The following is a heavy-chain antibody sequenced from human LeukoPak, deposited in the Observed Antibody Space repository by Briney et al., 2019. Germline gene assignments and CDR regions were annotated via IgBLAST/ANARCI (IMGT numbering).Heavy chain of an antibody. CDR3: ARGRRITMVRGVMRDPPNRAFDI. Sequence: DPSETLSLTCAVYGGSFSGYHWSWIRQPPGKGLEWIGEINHSGSTNYNPSLKSRVTISVDTSKNQFSLKLSSVTAADTAVYYCARGRRITMVRGVMRDPPNRAFDIWGQGTIVTVSS. D-gene: IGHD3-10*01. J-gene: IGHJ3*02. CDR2: INHSGST. V-gene: IGHV4-34*01. CDR1: GGSFSGYH.